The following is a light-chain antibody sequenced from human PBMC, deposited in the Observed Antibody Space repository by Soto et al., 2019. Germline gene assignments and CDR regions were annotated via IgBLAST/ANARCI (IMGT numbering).Light chain of an antibody. CDR2: DVS. J-gene: IGLJ1*01. V-gene: IGLV2-14*01. Sequence: QSALTQPASVSGSPGQSITICCTGTSSDVGGYNYVSWYQQHPGKAPKLMIYDVSNRPSGVSNRFSGSKSGNTASLTISGLQAEDEADYYCSSYTSSSPCVFGIGTKLTVL. CDR3: SSYTSSSPCV. CDR1: SSDVGGYNY.